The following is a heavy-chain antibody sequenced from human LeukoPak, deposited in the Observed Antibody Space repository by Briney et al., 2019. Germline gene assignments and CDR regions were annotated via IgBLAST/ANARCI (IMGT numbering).Heavy chain of an antibody. V-gene: IGHV4-61*08. CDR3: ARSPGGSGWFVPSWYFDL. J-gene: IGHJ2*01. CDR2: IYYSGST. CDR1: GGSISSGDYY. Sequence: SSQTLSLTCTVSGGSISSGDYYWSWIRQPPGKGLEWIGYIYYSGSTNYNPSLKSRVTISVDTSKNQFSLKLSSVTAADTAVYYCARSPGGSGWFVPSWYFDLWGRGTLVTVSS. D-gene: IGHD6-19*01.